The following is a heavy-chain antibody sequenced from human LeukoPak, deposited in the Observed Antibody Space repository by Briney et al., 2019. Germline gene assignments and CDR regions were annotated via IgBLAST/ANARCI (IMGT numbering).Heavy chain of an antibody. CDR1: GYTFTSYD. CDR2: MNPNSGDT. Sequence: ASVKVSCKASGYTFTSYDINWVRQATGQGLEWMGRMNPNSGDTGYAQKFQGRVTMTRNTSISTAYMELSSLRSEDTAVYYCARVQYDFWSGYSLYGMDVWGQGTTVTVSS. J-gene: IGHJ6*02. D-gene: IGHD3-3*01. CDR3: ARVQYDFWSGYSLYGMDV. V-gene: IGHV1-8*01.